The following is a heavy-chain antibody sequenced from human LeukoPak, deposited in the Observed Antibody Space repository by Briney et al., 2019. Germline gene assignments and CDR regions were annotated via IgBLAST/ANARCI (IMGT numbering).Heavy chain of an antibody. V-gene: IGHV4-59*12. Sequence: SETLSLTCTVSGGSISSYYWSWIRQPPGKGLEWIGYIYYSGSTNYNPSLKSRVTISVDTSKNQFSLKLSSVTAADTAVYYCARAPTVAGFPRSRFDYWGQGTLVTVSS. D-gene: IGHD6-19*01. CDR3: ARAPTVAGFPRSRFDY. CDR1: GGSISSYY. J-gene: IGHJ4*02. CDR2: IYYSGST.